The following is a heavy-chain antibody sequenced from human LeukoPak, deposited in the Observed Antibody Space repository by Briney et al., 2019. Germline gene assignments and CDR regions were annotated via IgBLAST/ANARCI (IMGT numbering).Heavy chain of an antibody. D-gene: IGHD1-26*01. Sequence: GGSLRLSCPVSGFTVSTYGMQWVRQAPGRGLEWVALISLDGINKHYGDSVRGRFTVSRDSSENTLYLQMNSLRPEDTALYYCAKDKVGGVASDHWGQGALVIVSS. J-gene: IGHJ4*02. V-gene: IGHV3-30*02. CDR3: AKDKVGGVASDH. CDR2: ISLDGINK. CDR1: GFTVSTYG.